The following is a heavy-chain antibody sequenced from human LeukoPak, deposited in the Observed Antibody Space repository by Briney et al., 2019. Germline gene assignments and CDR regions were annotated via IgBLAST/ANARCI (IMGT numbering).Heavy chain of an antibody. D-gene: IGHD4-17*01. V-gene: IGHV4-59*01. Sequence: SETLSLTCTVSGGSISSYYWSWIRQPPGKGLEWIGYIYYTGSTNYNPSLKSRVTISVDTSKNQFSLKLSSVTAADTAVYYCARDVRGDYGDTDWYFDLWGRGTLVTVSS. CDR3: ARDVRGDYGDTDWYFDL. J-gene: IGHJ2*01. CDR2: IYYTGST. CDR1: GGSISSYY.